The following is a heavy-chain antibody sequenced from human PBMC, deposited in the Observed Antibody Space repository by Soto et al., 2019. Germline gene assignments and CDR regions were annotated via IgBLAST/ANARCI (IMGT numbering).Heavy chain of an antibody. CDR2: IIPILGIA. Sequence: QVQLVQSGAEVKKPGSSVKVSCKASGGTFSSYTISWVRQAPGQGLEWMGRIIPILGIANYAQKFQGRVTITADKSTSTAYMELSSLSSEVTAVYYCARVSGYSSSWYGQGYYGMDVWGQGTTVTVSS. CDR3: ARVSGYSSSWYGQGYYGMDV. D-gene: IGHD6-13*01. V-gene: IGHV1-69*02. J-gene: IGHJ6*02. CDR1: GGTFSSYT.